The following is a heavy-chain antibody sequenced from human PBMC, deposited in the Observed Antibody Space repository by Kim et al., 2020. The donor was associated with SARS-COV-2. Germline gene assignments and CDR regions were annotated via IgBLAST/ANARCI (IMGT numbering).Heavy chain of an antibody. D-gene: IGHD2-2*01. CDR1: GFTFSSYS. CDR3: AREAYCSSTSCSGWFDP. CDR2: ISSSSYI. Sequence: GGSLRLSCAASGFTFSSYSMNWVRQAPGKGLEWVSSISSSSYIYYADSVKGRFTISRDNAKNSLYLQMNSLRAEDTAVYYCAREAYCSSTSCSGWFDPWGQGTLVTVSS. J-gene: IGHJ5*02. V-gene: IGHV3-21*01.